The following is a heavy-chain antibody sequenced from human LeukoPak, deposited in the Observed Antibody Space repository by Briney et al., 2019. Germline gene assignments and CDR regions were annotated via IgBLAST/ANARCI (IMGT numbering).Heavy chain of an antibody. V-gene: IGHV1-18*04. Sequence: GASVKVSCKASGYTFTSYGISWVRQAPGQGLEWMGWISAYNGNTNYAQKLEGRVTMPTDTSTSTAYMELRSLRSDDTAVYYCARDTYCSGGSCYQQSYYYGMDVWGKGTTVTVSS. CDR3: ARDTYCSGGSCYQQSYYYGMDV. CDR1: GYTFTSYG. J-gene: IGHJ6*04. D-gene: IGHD2-15*01. CDR2: ISAYNGNT.